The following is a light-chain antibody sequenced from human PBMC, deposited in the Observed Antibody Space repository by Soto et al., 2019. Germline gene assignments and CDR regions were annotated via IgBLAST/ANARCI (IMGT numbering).Light chain of an antibody. CDR1: ISNIGAGYD. CDR3: QSYDSSLSGSSVV. CDR2: GNS. Sequence: QSVLTQPPSVSGAPGQRVTISCTGSISNIGAGYDVHWYQQLPGTAPKLLIYGNSNRPSGVPDRFSGSKSGTSASHAITGLQAEDEAEYYCQSYDSSLSGSSVVFGGGTTLTVL. V-gene: IGLV1-40*01. J-gene: IGLJ2*01.